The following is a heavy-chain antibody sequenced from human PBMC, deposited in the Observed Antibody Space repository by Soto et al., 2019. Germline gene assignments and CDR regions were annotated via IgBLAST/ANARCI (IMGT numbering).Heavy chain of an antibody. V-gene: IGHV3-74*01. CDR1: GFTFGNYW. J-gene: IGHJ4*02. Sequence: EVQLVESGGGLVQPGGSLRLSCAASGFTFGNYWMHWVRQAPGKGLEWVSRMNSDGSTTDYAYSVKGRFTVSRDNAKNTLYLQMNSLRAEDTAVYYCATAEVDYWGPGTLVTVSS. CDR2: MNSDGSTT. CDR3: ATAEVDY.